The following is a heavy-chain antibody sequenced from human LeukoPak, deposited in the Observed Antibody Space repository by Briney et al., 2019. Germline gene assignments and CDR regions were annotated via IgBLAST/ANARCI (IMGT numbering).Heavy chain of an antibody. V-gene: IGHV3-30*04. CDR1: GFTFSSYA. CDR2: ISYDGSNK. D-gene: IGHD2-2*01. J-gene: IGHJ4*02. Sequence: PGGSLRLSCAASGFTFSSYAMYWVRQAPGKGLEWVAVISYDGSNKYYADSVKGRFTISRDNSKNTLYLQMNSLRAEDTAVYYCARGEDIVVVPAATALATAGYYFDYWGQGTLVTVSS. CDR3: ARGEDIVVVPAATALATAGYYFDY.